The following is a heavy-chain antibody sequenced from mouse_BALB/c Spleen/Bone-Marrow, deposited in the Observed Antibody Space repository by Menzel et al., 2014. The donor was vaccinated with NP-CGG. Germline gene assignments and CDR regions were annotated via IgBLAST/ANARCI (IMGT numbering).Heavy chain of an antibody. CDR2: ISSGSSTI. CDR3: AREYGNCWFAY. CDR1: GFTFSSFG. J-gene: IGHJ3*01. D-gene: IGHD2-10*02. V-gene: IGHV5-17*02. Sequence: EVMLVESGGGLVQPGGSRKLSCAASGFTFSSFGMHWVHQAPEKGLEWVAYISSGSSTIYYADTVKGRFTISRDNPKNTLFLQMTSLRSEDTAMYYCAREYGNCWFAYWGQGTLVTVSA.